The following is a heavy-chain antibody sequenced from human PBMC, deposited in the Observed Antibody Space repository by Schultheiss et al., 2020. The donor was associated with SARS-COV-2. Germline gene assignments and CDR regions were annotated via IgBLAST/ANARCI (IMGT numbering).Heavy chain of an antibody. V-gene: IGHV1-18*01. D-gene: IGHD2-2*01. CDR3: ARGREDIVVVPAASIDYYYGMDV. Sequence: ASVKVSCKASGYTFTSYGISWVRQAPGQGLEWMGWISAYNGNTNYAQKLQGRVTMTTDTSTSTAYMELRSLRSEDTAVYYCARGREDIVVVPAASIDYYYGMDVWGQGTTVTVSS. J-gene: IGHJ6*02. CDR2: ISAYNGNT. CDR1: GYTFTSYG.